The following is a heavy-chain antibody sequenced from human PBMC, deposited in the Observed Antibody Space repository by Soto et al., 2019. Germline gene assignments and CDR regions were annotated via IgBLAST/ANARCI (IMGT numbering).Heavy chain of an antibody. V-gene: IGHV4-39*01. CDR3: ASGGQRDGYNYGY. D-gene: IGHD5-12*01. J-gene: IGHJ4*02. Sequence: SETRAGTGSVSRGSSIHSSYYWGWIRQPPGKGLEWIGSIYYSGSTYYNPSLKSRVTISVDTSKNQFSLKLSSVTAADTAVYYCASGGQRDGYNYGYWGQGTLATSPQ. CDR1: RGSSIHSSYY. CDR2: IYYSGST.